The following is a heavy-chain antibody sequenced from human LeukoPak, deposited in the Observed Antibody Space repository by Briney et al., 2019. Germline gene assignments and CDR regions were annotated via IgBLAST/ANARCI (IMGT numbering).Heavy chain of an antibody. CDR3: ARAAHKNVDTAMTPRLLNYYYYYMDV. J-gene: IGHJ6*03. CDR2: ISYDGSNK. V-gene: IGHV3-30-3*01. Sequence: PGGSLRLSCAASGFTFDDYAMHWVRQAPGKGLEWVAVISYDGSNKYYADSVKGRFTISRDNSKNTLYLQMNSLRAEDTAVYYCARAAHKNVDTAMTPRLLNYYYYYMDVWGKGTTVTVSS. CDR1: GFTFDDYA. D-gene: IGHD5-18*01.